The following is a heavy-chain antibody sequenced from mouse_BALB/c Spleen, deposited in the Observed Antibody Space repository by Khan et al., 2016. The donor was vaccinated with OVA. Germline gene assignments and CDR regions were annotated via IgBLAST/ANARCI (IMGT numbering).Heavy chain of an antibody. Sequence: QIQLVQSGPELKKPGETVKISCKASGYTFTNYGMNWVKQAPGKGLKWMGWINTYTGEPTYADDFKGRFAFSLETSAKTAYLQINHLKNEDTATYFCARSASYWFFDVWGAGTTVTVSS. CDR3: ARSASYWFFDV. CDR1: GYTFTNYG. D-gene: IGHD6-1*01. J-gene: IGHJ1*01. V-gene: IGHV9-3-1*01. CDR2: INTYTGEP.